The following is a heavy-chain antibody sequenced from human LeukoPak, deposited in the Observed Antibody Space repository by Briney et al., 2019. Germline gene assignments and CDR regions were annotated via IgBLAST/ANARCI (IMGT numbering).Heavy chain of an antibody. D-gene: IGHD2-2*01. J-gene: IGHJ5*02. CDR1: GDSVSSNSAA. CDR3: ARRLTQYDCFDP. CDR2: TYYRSTWYN. V-gene: IGHV6-1*01. Sequence: SQTLSLTCALSGDSVSSNSAAWNWIRQSPSRGLEWLGRTYYRSTWYNDYAVSVRGRITVNSDTSKNQFSLHLNSVTPEDTAVYYCARRLTQYDCFDPWGQGILVTVSS.